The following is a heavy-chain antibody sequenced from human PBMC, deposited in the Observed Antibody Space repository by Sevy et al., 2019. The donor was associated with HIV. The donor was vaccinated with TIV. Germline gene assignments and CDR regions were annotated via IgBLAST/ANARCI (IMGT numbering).Heavy chain of an antibody. V-gene: IGHV3-23*01. Sequence: GGSLRLSCAASGFIFRNYGMSWVRQAPGKGLQWVSTISKDGGSTFYADSVKGRFAISRDNSKNAVYLQMNSLGAGDTALYFCLKCDQQWPSDSWGQGALVTVSS. CDR2: ISKDGGST. CDR1: GFIFRNYG. CDR3: LKCDQQWPSDS. D-gene: IGHD6-19*01. J-gene: IGHJ4*02.